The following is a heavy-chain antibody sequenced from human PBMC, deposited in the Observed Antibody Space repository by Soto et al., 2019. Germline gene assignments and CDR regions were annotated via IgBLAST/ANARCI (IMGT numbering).Heavy chain of an antibody. V-gene: IGHV1-8*01. J-gene: IGHJ4*02. D-gene: IGHD6-19*01. CDR3: ARQTGYSSG. Sequence: GASVKVSCKASGYTFTSYDINWVRQATGQGLEWMGWMNPNSGNTGYAQKFQGRVTITADESTSTAYMELSSLRSEDTAVYYCARQTGYSSGWGQGTLVTVSS. CDR1: GYTFTSYD. CDR2: MNPNSGNT.